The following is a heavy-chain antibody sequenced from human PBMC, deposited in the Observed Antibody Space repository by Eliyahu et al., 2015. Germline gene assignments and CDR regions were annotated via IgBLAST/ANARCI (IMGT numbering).Heavy chain of an antibody. CDR1: GFTFSSYW. Sequence: EVQLVESGGGLVQPGGSLRLSCAASGFTFSSYWMHWVRQAPGKGLVWVSRINGDGSSTNYADSVKGRFTISRDNAKNTLYLQMNSLRAEDTAVYYCARSYYYESSNYYQDYWGQGTLVTVSS. V-gene: IGHV3-74*01. CDR2: INGDGSST. CDR3: ARSYYYESSNYYQDY. D-gene: IGHD3-22*01. J-gene: IGHJ4*02.